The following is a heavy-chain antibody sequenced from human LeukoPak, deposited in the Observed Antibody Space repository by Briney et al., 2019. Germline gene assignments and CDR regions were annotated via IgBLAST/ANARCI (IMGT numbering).Heavy chain of an antibody. CDR2: ISSSGRTT. Sequence: GGSLRLSCAASGFSFNGYSMNWVRQAPRGGLEWVSYISSSGRTTAYADSVRGRFTISRDNAKNSLYLQMNSLRVEDTAVYYCARETRYTSDCWGQGTLVTVSS. CDR3: ARETRYTSDC. CDR1: GFSFNGYS. V-gene: IGHV3-48*01. D-gene: IGHD5-18*01. J-gene: IGHJ4*02.